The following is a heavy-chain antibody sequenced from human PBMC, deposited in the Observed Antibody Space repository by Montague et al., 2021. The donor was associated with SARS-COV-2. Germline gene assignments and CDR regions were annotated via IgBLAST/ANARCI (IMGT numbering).Heavy chain of an antibody. V-gene: IGHV4-34*01. CDR1: GGSFSGYY. CDR2: INHSGST. D-gene: IGHD3-16*02. J-gene: IGHJ6*02. Sequence: SETLSLTCAVYGGSFSGYYWTWVRQPPGKGLEWIGEINHSGSTNXXPSLKSRVTISVGTSKNQFSLKLRSVTAADTAVYYYARGQPPRITFGGIISYGLDVWGQGTTVTVSS. CDR3: ARGQPPRITFGGIISYGLDV.